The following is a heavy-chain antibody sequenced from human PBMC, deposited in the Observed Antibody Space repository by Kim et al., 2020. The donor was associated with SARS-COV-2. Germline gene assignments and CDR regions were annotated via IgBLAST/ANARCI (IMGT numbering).Heavy chain of an antibody. J-gene: IGHJ4*02. CDR2: IKEDGSEK. CDR1: GFTFSSYW. D-gene: IGHD2-2*01. V-gene: IGHV3-7*04. Sequence: GGSLRLSCAASGFTFSSYWMSWVRQAPGKGLEWVANIKEDGSEKYYLDSVKGRFTISRDNAKNSLYLQMNSLRAEDTAVYYCARGRYCSSTNCYYFDYWGQGTLVTVSS. CDR3: ARGRYCSSTNCYYFDY.